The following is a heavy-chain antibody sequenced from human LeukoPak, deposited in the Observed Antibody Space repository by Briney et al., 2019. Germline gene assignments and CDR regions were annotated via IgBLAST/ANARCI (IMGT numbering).Heavy chain of an antibody. Sequence: PGGSLRLSCAASGFTVSSSYMTWVRQAPGKGLEWVSVIYSGGSTYSTDSVKGRFTISRDISKNTVSLQMNSLRAEDTAVYYCARGIVGSRGAFDIWGRGTMVTVSS. CDR3: ARGIVGSRGAFDI. D-gene: IGHD1-26*01. J-gene: IGHJ3*02. CDR1: GFTVSSSY. V-gene: IGHV3-53*01. CDR2: IYSGGST.